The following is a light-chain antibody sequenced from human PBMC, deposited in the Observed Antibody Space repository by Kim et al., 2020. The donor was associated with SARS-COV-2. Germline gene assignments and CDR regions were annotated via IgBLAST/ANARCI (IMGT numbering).Light chain of an antibody. J-gene: IGKJ1*01. V-gene: IGKV3-20*01. CDR2: GAS. Sequence: PPAERATLSCRASQSVSSSYLAWYQQKPGQTPRLLIYGASSRATGIPDRFSGSGSGTDFTLTISRLEPEDFAVYYCQQYGSSPKTFGQGTKVEIK. CDR1: QSVSSSY. CDR3: QQYGSSPKT.